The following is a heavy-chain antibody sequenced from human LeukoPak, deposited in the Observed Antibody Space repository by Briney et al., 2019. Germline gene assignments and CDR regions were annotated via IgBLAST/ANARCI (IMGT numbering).Heavy chain of an antibody. CDR3: TRGVRSGN. CDR2: IKEDGNEQ. Sequence: GGSLRLSCAASGFTFSTYWMTWVRQAPGKGLEWVANIKEDGNEQHYVDSVKGRFTISRDNDKNSLYLQMHSLRVEDTAVYYCTRGVRSGNWGQGTLVTVSS. CDR1: GFTFSTYW. V-gene: IGHV3-7*03. J-gene: IGHJ4*02. D-gene: IGHD6-6*01.